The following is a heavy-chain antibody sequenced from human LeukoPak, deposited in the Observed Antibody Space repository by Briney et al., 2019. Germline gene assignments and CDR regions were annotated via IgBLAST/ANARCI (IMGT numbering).Heavy chain of an antibody. CDR1: GVPFSSYC. D-gene: IGHD6-13*01. Sequence: GGSMRLSCVASGVPFSSYCMTWVRQAPGKGLEWVVYIKQDGSKKSYVDSVKGRLTISRDNSKNTLYLQMNSLRTEDTAIYYCARGSNSWVVMDYWGQGTLVTVSS. CDR2: IKQDGSKK. V-gene: IGHV3-7*01. CDR3: ARGSNSWVVMDY. J-gene: IGHJ4*02.